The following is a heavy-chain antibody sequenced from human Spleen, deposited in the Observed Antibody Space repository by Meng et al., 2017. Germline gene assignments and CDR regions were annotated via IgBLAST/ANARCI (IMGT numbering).Heavy chain of an antibody. Sequence: GGSLRLSCATSGFMFSDYSMSWIRQAPGKGLEWISTISSTRPFSSDAPTTYYADSVRGRFTISRDNSKNSLFLQMNGLRAEDTAMYFCARDQYQIAVAVKPFDYWAQGTLVTVSS. V-gene: IGHV3-11*01. J-gene: IGHJ4*02. CDR1: GFMFSDYS. CDR3: ARDQYQIAVAVKPFDY. D-gene: IGHD6-19*01. CDR2: ISSTRPFSSDAPTT.